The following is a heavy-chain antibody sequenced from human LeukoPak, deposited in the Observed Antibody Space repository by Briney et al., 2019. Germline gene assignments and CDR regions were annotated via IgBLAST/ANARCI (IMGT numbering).Heavy chain of an antibody. J-gene: IGHJ5*02. V-gene: IGHV1-46*01. CDR2: INPSGGST. D-gene: IGHD2-2*01. CDR1: GYTFTSYY. Sequence: VASVKVSCNASGYTFTSYYMHWVRQAPGQGLEWMGIINPSGGSTSYPQKFQGRVTMTRDTSTSTVYMELSSLRSEDTAVYYCAIQGGSTTFDPWGQGTLVTVSS. CDR3: AIQGGSTTFDP.